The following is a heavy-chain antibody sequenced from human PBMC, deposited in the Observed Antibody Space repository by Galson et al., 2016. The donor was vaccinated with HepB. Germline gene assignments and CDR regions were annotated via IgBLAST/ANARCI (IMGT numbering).Heavy chain of an antibody. CDR2: INHSGNT. Sequence: SETLSLTCAVFGGTFNGYYWIWIRQPPGKGLEWIGEINHSGNTNYNPSLKSRVNLSVDMSKKQFTLELTSVTAADTAIYYCARGTYYDSATRFDPWGQGTPVTVAS. J-gene: IGHJ5*02. V-gene: IGHV4-34*01. CDR1: GGTFNGYY. D-gene: IGHD3-3*01. CDR3: ARGTYYDSATRFDP.